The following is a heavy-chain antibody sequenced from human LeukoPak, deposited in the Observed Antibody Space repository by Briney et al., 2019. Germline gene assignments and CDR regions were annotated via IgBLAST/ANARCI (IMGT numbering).Heavy chain of an antibody. CDR1: GGSISSGSYY. J-gene: IGHJ4*02. V-gene: IGHV4-61*02. Sequence: SETLSLTCTVSGGSISSGSYYWSWIRQPAGKGLEWIGRIYTSGSTNYNPSLKSRVTMSVDTSKNQFSLKLSSVTAADTAVYYCARDIDKTSMVFKSFDNWGQGTLVTVSS. D-gene: IGHD5-18*01. CDR3: ARDIDKTSMVFKSFDN. CDR2: IYTSGST.